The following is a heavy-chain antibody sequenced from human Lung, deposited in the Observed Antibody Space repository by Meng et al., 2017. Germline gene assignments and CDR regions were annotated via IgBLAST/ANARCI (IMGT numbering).Heavy chain of an antibody. Sequence: VHLQQWGAGLLKPSETLSLTFVVSGGSFSDYYWSWIRQPPGKGLEWIGEINHSGSTNYNPSLESRATISVDTSQNNLSLKLSSVTAADSAVYYCARGPTTMAHDFDYWGQGTLVTVSS. CDR3: ARGPTTMAHDFDY. D-gene: IGHD4-11*01. CDR2: INHSGST. CDR1: GGSFSDYY. V-gene: IGHV4-34*01. J-gene: IGHJ4*02.